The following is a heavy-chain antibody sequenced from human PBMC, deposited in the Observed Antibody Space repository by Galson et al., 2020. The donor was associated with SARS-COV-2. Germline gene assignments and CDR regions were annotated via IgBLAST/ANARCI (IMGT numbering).Heavy chain of an antibody. CDR2: ISSSSSTI. Sequence: GGSLRLSCAASGFTFSSYSMNWVRQAPGKGLEWVSYISSSSSTIYYADSVKGRFTISRDNAKNSLYLQINSLRAEDTAVYYCARAPDYYYYYMDVWGKGTTVTISS. CDR1: GFTFSSYS. J-gene: IGHJ6*03. V-gene: IGHV3-48*01. CDR3: ARAPDYYYYYMDV.